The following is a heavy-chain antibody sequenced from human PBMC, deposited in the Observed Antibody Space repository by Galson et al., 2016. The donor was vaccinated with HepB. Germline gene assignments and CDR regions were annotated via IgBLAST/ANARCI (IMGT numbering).Heavy chain of an antibody. V-gene: IGHV1-8*01. CDR2: MNPKSGNT. J-gene: IGHJ5*02. CDR3: ARGPEHYEIFAGSNWFDP. D-gene: IGHD3-9*01. Sequence: SVKVSCKASGYTFTSYDINWVRQATGQGPEWMGWMNPKSGNTGHAQKFRGRVTMSRNISISTAYMELSSLRSDDTAVYYCARGPEHYEIFAGSNWFDPWGQGTLVTVSS. CDR1: GYTFTSYD.